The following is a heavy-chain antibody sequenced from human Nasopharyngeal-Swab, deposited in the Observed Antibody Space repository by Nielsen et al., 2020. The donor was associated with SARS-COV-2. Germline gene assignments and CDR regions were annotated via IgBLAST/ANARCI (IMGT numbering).Heavy chain of an antibody. CDR2: IYSSGSST. D-gene: IGHD3-10*01. CDR3: AKVKSTHYYGSAKNYYYGMDF. J-gene: IGHJ6*02. CDR1: GFTFSSYA. V-gene: IGHV3-23*03. Sequence: GESLKISCAASGFTFSSYAMSWVRQAPGKGLEWVSVIYSSGSSTYYADSVKGRFTISRDNSKNTLYLQMNSLRAEDTAVYYCAKVKSTHYYGSAKNYYYGMDFWGQGTTVTVSS.